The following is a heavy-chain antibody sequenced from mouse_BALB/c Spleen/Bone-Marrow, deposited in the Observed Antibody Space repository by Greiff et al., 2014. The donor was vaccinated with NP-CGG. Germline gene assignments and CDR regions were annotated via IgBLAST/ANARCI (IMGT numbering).Heavy chain of an antibody. CDR1: GFTFSSYG. J-gene: IGHJ4*01. CDR2: ISSGGSYT. Sequence: EVQGVESGGDLVKPGGSLKLSCAASGFTFSSYGMSWVRQTPDKRLEWVATISSGGSYTYYPDSVKGRFTISRDNAKNTLYLQMSSLKSEDTAMYYCARWDYDVVYAMDYWGQGTSVTVSS. CDR3: ARWDYDVVYAMDY. D-gene: IGHD2-4*01. V-gene: IGHV5-6*01.